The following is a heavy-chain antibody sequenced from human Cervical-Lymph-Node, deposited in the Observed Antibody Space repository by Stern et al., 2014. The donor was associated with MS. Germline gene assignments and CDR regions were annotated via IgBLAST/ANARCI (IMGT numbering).Heavy chain of an antibody. J-gene: IGHJ4*02. CDR1: GFTFTGYY. V-gene: IGHV1-2*06. CDR2: LNPRSGGT. Sequence: VQLVQSGAEVKRPGASVRVSCKTSGFTFTGYYIFWVRQAPGQGLECVGRLNPRSGGTKFAQRFQGRVTMTSDTSTSTAYMELSELRSEDTAVYYCARRPVGGAYYFDYWGQGTLVTVSS. CDR3: ARRPVGGAYYFDY. D-gene: IGHD3-10*01.